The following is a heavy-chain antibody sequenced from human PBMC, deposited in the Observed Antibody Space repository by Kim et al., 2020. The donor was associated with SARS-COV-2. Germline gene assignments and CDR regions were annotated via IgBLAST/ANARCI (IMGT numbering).Heavy chain of an antibody. V-gene: IGHV7-4-1*02. CDR2: INTNNGNP. Sequence: ASVKVSCKAYGYTFSDYGLNWVRQAPGQGLEWMGWINTNNGNPTYAQGFTGRFVFSLDTSVSTAFLQINRLTSEDTSVYYCARSSENRFGRPHDYWGQGTLVTVSS. D-gene: IGHD3-10*01. CDR3: ARSSENRFGRPHDY. J-gene: IGHJ4*02. CDR1: GYTFSDYG.